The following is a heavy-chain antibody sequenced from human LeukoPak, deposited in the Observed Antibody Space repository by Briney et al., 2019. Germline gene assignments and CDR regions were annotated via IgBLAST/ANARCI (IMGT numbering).Heavy chain of an antibody. V-gene: IGHV1-2*02. CDR1: GYTFTGYY. D-gene: IGHD2-15*01. CDR2: INPNSGGT. CDR3: ARGDIYFDF. Sequence: GASVKVSCKASGYTFTGYYIHWVRQAPGQGLEWMGWINPNSGGTEYAQKFQGRVTMTRDTSISTAYMELSRLRSDDTAVYYCARGDIYFDFWGQGTLVTVSS. J-gene: IGHJ4*02.